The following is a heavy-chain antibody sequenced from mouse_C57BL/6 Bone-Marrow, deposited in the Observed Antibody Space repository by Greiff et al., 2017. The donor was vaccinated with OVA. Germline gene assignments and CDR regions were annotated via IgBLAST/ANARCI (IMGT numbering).Heavy chain of an antibody. D-gene: IGHD1-1*01. J-gene: IGHJ2*01. CDR2: IYPRSGNT. CDR3: ASYYYGPYYVDY. CDR1: GYTFTSYG. Sequence: LQESGAELARPGASVKLSCKASGYTFTSYGISWVKQRTGQGLEWIGEIYPRSGNTYYNEKFKGKATLTADKSSSTAYMELRSLTSEDSAVYFCASYYYGPYYVDYWGQGTTLTVSS. V-gene: IGHV1-81*01.